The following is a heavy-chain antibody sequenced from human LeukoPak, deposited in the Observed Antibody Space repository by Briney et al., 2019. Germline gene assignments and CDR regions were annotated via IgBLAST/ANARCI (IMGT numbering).Heavy chain of an antibody. Sequence: SVKVSCKASGFTFTSSAVRWVRQARGQRLEWIGWIVVGSGNTNYAQKFQERVTITRDMSTSTAYMELSSLRSEDTAVYYCAAESTVTTFDYWGQGTLVTVSS. V-gene: IGHV1-58*01. J-gene: IGHJ4*02. CDR3: AAESTVTTFDY. CDR2: IVVGSGNT. CDR1: GFTFTSSA. D-gene: IGHD4-17*01.